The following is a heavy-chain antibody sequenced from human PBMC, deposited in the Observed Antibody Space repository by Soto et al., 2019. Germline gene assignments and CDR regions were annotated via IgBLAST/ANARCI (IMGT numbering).Heavy chain of an antibody. CDR3: AKDRFPDNIYTFEY. J-gene: IGHJ4*02. CDR2: IELSGTTT. D-gene: IGHD2-2*02. Sequence: PGGSLRLSCAASGFSFSAYSMSWVRQAPGKGLDWVSFIELSGTTTYYSDSVKGRFTISKDTSRNTVYLQMKTLRVEDTAIYYCAKDRFPDNIYTFEYWGQGVLVTVSS. CDR1: GFSFSAYS. V-gene: IGHV3-23*05.